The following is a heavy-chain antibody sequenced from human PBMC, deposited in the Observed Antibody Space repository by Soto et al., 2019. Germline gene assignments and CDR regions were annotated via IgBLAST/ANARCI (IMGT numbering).Heavy chain of an antibody. CDR1: GYSFTSYW. CDR3: ARHWVPYSSGWGPSYYYYYGMDV. Sequence: GESLKISCKGSGYSFTSYWIGWVRQMPGKGLEWMGIIYPGDSDTRYSPSFQGQVTISADKSISTAYLQWSSLKASDTAMYYCARHWVPYSSGWGPSYYYYYGMDVWGQGTTVTVSS. V-gene: IGHV5-51*01. D-gene: IGHD6-19*01. CDR2: IYPGDSDT. J-gene: IGHJ6*02.